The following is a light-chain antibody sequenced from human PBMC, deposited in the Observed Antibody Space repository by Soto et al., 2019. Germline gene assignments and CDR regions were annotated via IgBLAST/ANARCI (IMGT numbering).Light chain of an antibody. Sequence: QSALTQPRSVSGSPGQSVTISCTGTSSDVAAYDYVTWYQQHPGKAPKLMIYDVTKRPPGVPDRFSGSRSGNTASLTISGLQAEDEADYYCCSYAGSYSFYVFGSGTKLTVL. CDR1: SSDVAAYDY. CDR3: CSYAGSYSFYV. V-gene: IGLV2-11*01. J-gene: IGLJ1*01. CDR2: DVT.